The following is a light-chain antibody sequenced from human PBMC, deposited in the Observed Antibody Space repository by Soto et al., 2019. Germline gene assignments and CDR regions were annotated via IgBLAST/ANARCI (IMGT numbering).Light chain of an antibody. V-gene: IGLV5-37*01. CDR2: YYSNPDK. CDR1: SDNNVASYN. J-gene: IGLJ2*01. Sequence: QSVLTQPPSSSASPGESATLTCTLTSDNNVASYNIYWYQQKPGNPPRYLLYYYSNPDKGQGSGVPSRCSGSKDASANTGILLISGIQAEYEADYYCMIRPSSVVFGGGTKLTVL. CDR3: MIRPSSVV.